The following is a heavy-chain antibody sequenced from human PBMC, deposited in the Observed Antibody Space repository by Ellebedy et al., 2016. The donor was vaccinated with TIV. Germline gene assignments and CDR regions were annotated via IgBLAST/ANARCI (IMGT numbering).Heavy chain of an antibody. V-gene: IGHV4-31*03. J-gene: IGHJ3*02. CDR3: ARLNFVPI. Sequence: SETLSLXXTVSGGSISSGGYYWSWIRQHPGKGLEWIGYIYYSGSTYYNPSLKSRVTISVDTSKNQFSLKLSSVTAADTVVYYCARLNFVPIWGQGTMVTVSS. CDR1: GGSISSGGYY. CDR2: IYYSGST. D-gene: IGHD3-10*02.